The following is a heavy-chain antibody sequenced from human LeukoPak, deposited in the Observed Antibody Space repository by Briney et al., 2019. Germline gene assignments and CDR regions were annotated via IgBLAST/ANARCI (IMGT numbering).Heavy chain of an antibody. D-gene: IGHD3-10*01. CDR3: ARVNFGDFGSGSLDH. CDR2: IYNDGNT. Sequence: PGGSLRLSCGASGFTVINNYMIWVRQAPGKGLDWVSVIYNDGNTYYADSVRGRFTISRDFSKNSVYLQMNSLRAEDTAVYYCARVNFGDFGSGSLDHWGQGTLVTVSS. CDR1: GFTVINNY. J-gene: IGHJ4*02. V-gene: IGHV3-53*01.